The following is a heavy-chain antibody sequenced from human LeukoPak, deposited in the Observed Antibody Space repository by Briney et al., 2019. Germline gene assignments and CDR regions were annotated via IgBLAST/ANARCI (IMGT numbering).Heavy chain of an antibody. D-gene: IGHD1-26*01. CDR1: GFTFFNYW. V-gene: IGHV3-7*01. CDR3: ARDIPRGSTHLDY. Sequence: GGSLRLSCAASGFTFFNYWMTWVRQPPGKGLEWVASIEDDGDQKNYGDSVKGRFTISRDNAENSLYLQMNILRVEDTAVYYCARDIPRGSTHLDYWGQGTLVTVSS. J-gene: IGHJ4*02. CDR2: IEDDGDQK.